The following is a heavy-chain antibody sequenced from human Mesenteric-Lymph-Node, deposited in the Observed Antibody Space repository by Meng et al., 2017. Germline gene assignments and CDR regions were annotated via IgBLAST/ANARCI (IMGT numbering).Heavy chain of an antibody. D-gene: IGHD4-17*01. CDR1: GGSISRSDW. CDR3: ATRGGDDYGDYRNWFDP. V-gene: IGHV4-4*02. J-gene: IGHJ5*02. CDR2: TSHSGST. Sequence: GQLPGAGPGPVQPSETLSLPCAVSGGSISRSDWWSWVRQPPGKGLEWIGETSHSGSTNYSPSLKSRVTISLDKSKNQLSLKLSSVTAADTAVYYCATRGGDDYGDYRNWFDPWGQGTLVTVSS.